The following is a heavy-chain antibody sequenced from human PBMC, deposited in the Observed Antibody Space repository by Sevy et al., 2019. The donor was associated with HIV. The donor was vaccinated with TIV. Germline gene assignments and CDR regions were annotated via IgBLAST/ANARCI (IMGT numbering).Heavy chain of an antibody. V-gene: IGHV6-1*01. J-gene: IGHJ6*02. CDR2: TYYVSKWDN. CDR1: GDSVSSNSGA. Sequence: SQTLSLTCAISGDSVSSNSGAWNWIRQSPSRGLEWLGRTYYVSKWDNDYATSLKSRITINADTSKNQFSLQLNDVTPDDTAVYFCARGRRHYYGMDVWGQGTTVTVSS. CDR3: ARGRRHYYGMDV.